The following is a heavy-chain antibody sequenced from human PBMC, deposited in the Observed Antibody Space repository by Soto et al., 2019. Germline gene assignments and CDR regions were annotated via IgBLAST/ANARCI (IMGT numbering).Heavy chain of an antibody. J-gene: IGHJ5*01. CDR2: ITASGGRT. D-gene: IGHD4-17*01. CDR3: AEDTRYGDYVRWFDS. CDR1: GFTFGSYA. V-gene: IGHV3-23*01. Sequence: EVHLLESGGGLVQPGGSLRLSCTASGFTFGSYAMTWVRQAPGRGLEGVSGITASGGRTYYADSAKGRFTISRDNSKSTLYLQMNSLRAEDTALYYCAEDTRYGDYVRWFDSWGQGTLVTVSS.